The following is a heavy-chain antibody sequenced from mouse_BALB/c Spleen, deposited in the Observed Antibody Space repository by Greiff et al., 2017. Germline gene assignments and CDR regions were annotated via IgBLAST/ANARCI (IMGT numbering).Heavy chain of an antibody. J-gene: IGHJ3*01. CDR2: INPYNGAT. CDR3: ARDSGSRFAY. V-gene: IGHV1-26*01. CDR1: GYSFTGYY. Sequence: VQLQQSGPELVKPGASVKISCKASGYSFTGYYMHWVKQSHVKSLEWIGRINPYNGATSYNQNFKDKASLTVDKSSSTAYMELHSLTSEDSAVYYCARDSGSRFAYWGQGTLVTVSA.